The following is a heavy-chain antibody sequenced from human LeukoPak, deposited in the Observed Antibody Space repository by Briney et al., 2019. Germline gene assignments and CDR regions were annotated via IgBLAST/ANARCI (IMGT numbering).Heavy chain of an antibody. CDR1: GFPFSRYW. CDR2: IKYDGSEK. J-gene: IGHJ4*02. D-gene: IGHD3-10*01. CDR3: ARDPTYDSGSPLGY. Sequence: GGSLRLSCAASGFPFSRYWMTWVRQAPGKGLEWVANIKYDGSEKFYVGSVRGRFTISRDNANNSLHLQMNSLRAEDTAIYYCARDPTYDSGSPLGYGGQGTLVAVSS. V-gene: IGHV3-7*01.